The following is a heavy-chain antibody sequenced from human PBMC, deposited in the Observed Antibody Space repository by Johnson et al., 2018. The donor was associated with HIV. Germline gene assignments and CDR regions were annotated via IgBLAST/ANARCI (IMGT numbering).Heavy chain of an antibody. CDR2: IWYDGSNK. CDR1: GFTFSSYG. CDR3: AKDNPGVSHAFDI. J-gene: IGHJ3*02. V-gene: IGHV3-33*06. Sequence: VQLVESGGGVVQPGRSLRLSCAASGFTFSSYGMHWVRQAPGKGLEWVAVIWYDGSNKYYADSVKGRFTISRDNSKNTLYLQMNSLRAEDTAVYYCAKDNPGVSHAFDIWGQGTMVTVSS. D-gene: IGHD1-14*01.